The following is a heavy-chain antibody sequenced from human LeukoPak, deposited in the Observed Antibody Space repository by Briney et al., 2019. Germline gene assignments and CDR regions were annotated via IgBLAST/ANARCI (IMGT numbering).Heavy chain of an antibody. D-gene: IGHD2-2*01. V-gene: IGHV4-34*01. CDR3: ARIVGSTSFHGWFDP. Sequence: SETLSLTCAVYGGSFSVYYWSWIRQPPGKGLEWIGEINHSGSTNYNPSLKSRVTISVDTSKNQFSLKLSSLTAADTAVYYCARIVGSTSFHGWFDPWGQGTLVTVSS. CDR2: INHSGST. J-gene: IGHJ5*02. CDR1: GGSFSVYY.